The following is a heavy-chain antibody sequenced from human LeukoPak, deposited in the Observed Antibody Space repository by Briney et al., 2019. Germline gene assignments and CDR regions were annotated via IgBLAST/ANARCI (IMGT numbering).Heavy chain of an antibody. Sequence: SVKVSCKASGYTFTSYDINWVRQATGQGLEWMGGIIPIFGTANYAQKFQGRVTITADESTSTAYMELSSLRSEDTAVYYCAEEVYYDSSGYYPNWFDPWGQGTLVTVSS. V-gene: IGHV1-69*13. CDR2: IIPIFGTA. D-gene: IGHD3-22*01. CDR1: GYTFTSYD. CDR3: AEEVYYDSSGYYPNWFDP. J-gene: IGHJ5*02.